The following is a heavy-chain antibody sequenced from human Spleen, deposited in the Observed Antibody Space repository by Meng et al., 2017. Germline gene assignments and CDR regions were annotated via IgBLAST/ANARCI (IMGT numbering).Heavy chain of an antibody. CDR1: GGSFSDYY. CDR2: INHSGST. D-gene: IGHD4-11*01. J-gene: IGHJ4*02. Sequence: QVQLQTGGSGLLKPSETRSLTCVVSGGSFSDYYWSWIRQPPGKGLEWIGEINHSGSTNYNPSLESRATISVDTSQNNLSLKLSSVTAADSAVYYCARGPTTMAHDFDYWGQGTLVTVSS. CDR3: ARGPTTMAHDFDY. V-gene: IGHV4-34*01.